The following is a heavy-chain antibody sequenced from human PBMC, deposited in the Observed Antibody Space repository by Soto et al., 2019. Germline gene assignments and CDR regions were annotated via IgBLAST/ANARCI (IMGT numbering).Heavy chain of an antibody. Sequence: EVQLLESGGGLVQPGGSLRLSCAASGFTFSSYAMSWVRQAPGKGLEWGSAISGSGGSTYYAASVKGRLTISRDNSNNTVDLQMNSLRAEDTAVYYSAKDPMVDTATVDLANMNDYWGQGTLVTVSS. CDR1: GFTFSSYA. D-gene: IGHD5-18*01. V-gene: IGHV3-23*01. CDR3: AKDPMVDTATVDLANMNDY. CDR2: ISGSGGST. J-gene: IGHJ4*02.